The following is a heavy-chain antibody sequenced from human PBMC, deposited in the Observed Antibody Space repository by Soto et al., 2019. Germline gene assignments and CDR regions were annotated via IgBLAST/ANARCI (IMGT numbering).Heavy chain of an antibody. D-gene: IGHD1-26*01. CDR3: ARQWELSGYYYGMDV. CDR2: MNPNSGNT. V-gene: IGHV1-8*01. CDR1: GYTFTSYD. Sequence: GASVKVSCKASGYTFTSYDINCVRQATGQGLEWMGWMNPNSGNTGYAQKFQGRVTMTRDTSISTAYMELSSLRSEDTAVYYCARQWELSGYYYGMDVWGQGTTVTVSS. J-gene: IGHJ6*02.